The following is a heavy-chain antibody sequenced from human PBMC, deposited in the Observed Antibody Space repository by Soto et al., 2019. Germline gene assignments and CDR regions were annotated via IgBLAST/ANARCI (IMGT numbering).Heavy chain of an antibody. CDR3: AKDLGSGGNYYGMDV. D-gene: IGHD3-10*02. V-gene: IGHV3-23*01. CDR2: FGTRDGRT. J-gene: IGHJ6*02. Sequence: EVQLLESGGGLVQPGGSLRLSCAASGFTFNNYAMAWVRQTPGKGLEWVSGFGTRDGRTYYADPVKGRFTISRDNSKNTLYLQMNNLRAEDTAVYYCAKDLGSGGNYYGMDVWGQGTTVTVSS. CDR1: GFTFNNYA.